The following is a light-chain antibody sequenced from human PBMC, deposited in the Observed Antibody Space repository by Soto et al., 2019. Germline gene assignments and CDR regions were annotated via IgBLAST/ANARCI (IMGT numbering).Light chain of an antibody. CDR1: HDISTY. V-gene: IGKV1-9*01. CDR3: QQYASSPLT. CDR2: EAS. J-gene: IGKJ4*01. Sequence: DIQLTQSPSLLSASVGERATITCRSSHDISTYLAWYQQKPGKAPKLMIYEASTLQSGVPSRFSGSGSGTEFTLTISGLLPEDFAVYYCQQYASSPLTFGGGTKVDIK.